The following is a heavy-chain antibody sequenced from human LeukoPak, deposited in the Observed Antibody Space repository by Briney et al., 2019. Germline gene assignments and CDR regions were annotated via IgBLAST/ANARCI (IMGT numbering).Heavy chain of an antibody. CDR3: ARDPGYESWSPFWGGMDV. CDR1: GFTFSSHW. V-gene: IGHV3-7*01. J-gene: IGHJ6*04. Sequence: GGSLRLSCEASGFTFSSHWMSWVRQAPGKGLEWVAIIKQDGSEKDYVDSVTGRFTISRDNAKNSLYLQMNSLRDEDTAVYYCARDPGYESWSPFWGGMDVWGNGTTVIVSS. D-gene: IGHD3-16*01. CDR2: IKQDGSEK.